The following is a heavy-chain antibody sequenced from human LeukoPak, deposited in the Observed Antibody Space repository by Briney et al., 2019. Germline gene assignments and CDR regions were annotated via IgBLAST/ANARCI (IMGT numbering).Heavy chain of an antibody. D-gene: IGHD2/OR15-2a*01. CDR2: IYYSGST. Sequence: PSETLSLTCTVSGGSISSYYWSWIRQPPGKGLEWIGYIYYSGSTNYNPSLKSRVTISVDTSKNQFSLKLSSVTAADTAVYYCARGELEALDIWGQGTMVTVSS. J-gene: IGHJ3*02. CDR1: GGSISSYY. V-gene: IGHV4-59*08. CDR3: ARGELEALDI.